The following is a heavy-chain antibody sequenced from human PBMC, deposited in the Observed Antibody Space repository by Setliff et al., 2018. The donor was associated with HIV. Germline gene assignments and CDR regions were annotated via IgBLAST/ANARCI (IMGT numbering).Heavy chain of an antibody. V-gene: IGHV3-66*02. D-gene: IGHD5-18*01. CDR1: DFTVSSNG. CDR3: VRVGYKDASDI. Sequence: GGSLRLSCAASDFTVSSNGMTWVRQAPGRGLESVSLIYSGGSPYYADSVQGRFTISRDNSKNTLYLQMDSLRIEDTAVYYCVRVGYKDASDIWGQGTMVTVSS. CDR2: IYSGGSP. J-gene: IGHJ3*02.